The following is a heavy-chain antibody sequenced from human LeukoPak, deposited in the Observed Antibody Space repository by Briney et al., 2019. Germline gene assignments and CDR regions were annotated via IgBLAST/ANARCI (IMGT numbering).Heavy chain of an antibody. Sequence: GASVKVSCKASGYTFTDYYMHWVQQAPGKGLEWMGRVDPEDGETIYAEKYQGRVTMTEDTSTDTAYMELSSLRSEDTAVYYCAFLGHYYGSFDYWGQGTLVTVSS. CDR1: GYTFTDYY. D-gene: IGHD3-10*01. J-gene: IGHJ4*02. CDR2: VDPEDGET. CDR3: AFLGHYYGSFDY. V-gene: IGHV1-69-2*01.